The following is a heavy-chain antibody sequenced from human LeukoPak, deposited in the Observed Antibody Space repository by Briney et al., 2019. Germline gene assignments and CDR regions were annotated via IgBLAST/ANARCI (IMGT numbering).Heavy chain of an antibody. CDR3: AREWVEFVVVPAAGAFDI. Sequence: ASVKVSCKASGYTFTSYGISWVRQAPGQGLAWMGWISANNGNTNYAQKLQGRVTRTTDTSTSTAYMELRSLRSEDTAVYYCAREWVEFVVVPAAGAFDIWGQGTMVTVSS. CDR1: GYTFTSYG. CDR2: ISANNGNT. J-gene: IGHJ3*02. D-gene: IGHD2-2*01. V-gene: IGHV1-18*01.